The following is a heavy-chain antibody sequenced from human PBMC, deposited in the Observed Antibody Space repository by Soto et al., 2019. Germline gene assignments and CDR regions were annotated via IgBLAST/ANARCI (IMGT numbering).Heavy chain of an antibody. CDR1: GFTFSSNA. J-gene: IGHJ3*02. Sequence: PGGSLRLSCAASGFTFSSNAMGWVRQAPGEGLEWVSAISGGGGGTYYADSVKGRFTISRDNSKNTLYLQMNSLRPEDTAVYYCAKDPTYYSDTGVPAAFDMWGQGTKVTVSS. CDR3: AKDPTYYSDTGVPAAFDM. V-gene: IGHV3-23*01. CDR2: ISGGGGGT. D-gene: IGHD3-22*01.